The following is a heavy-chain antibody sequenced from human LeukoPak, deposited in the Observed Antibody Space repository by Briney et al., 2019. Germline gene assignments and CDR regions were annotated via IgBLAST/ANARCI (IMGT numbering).Heavy chain of an antibody. D-gene: IGHD2-8*01. CDR3: ARAKCSYYYYYYMDV. CDR1: GFTFSSYG. V-gene: IGHV3-30*02. Sequence: GGSLRLSCAASGFTFSSYGMHWVRQAPGKGLEWVAFIRYDGSNKCYADSVKGRFTISRDNSKNTLYLQMNSLRAEDTAVYYCARAKCSYYYYYYMDVWGKGTTVTVSS. J-gene: IGHJ6*03. CDR2: IRYDGSNK.